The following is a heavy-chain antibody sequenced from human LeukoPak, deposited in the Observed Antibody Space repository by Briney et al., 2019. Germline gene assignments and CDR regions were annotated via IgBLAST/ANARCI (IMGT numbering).Heavy chain of an antibody. Sequence: GASAKVSCKASGYTFTVYCIHWVRQAPGQGLEWMGWINPNSGGTKYAQKFQGRVTMTRDTSTSTVYMELSSLRSEDTAVYYCARDRVTMVRGVISAFDIWGQGTMVTVSS. CDR1: GYTFTVYC. CDR3: ARDRVTMVRGVISAFDI. D-gene: IGHD3-10*01. V-gene: IGHV1-2*02. CDR2: INPNSGGT. J-gene: IGHJ3*02.